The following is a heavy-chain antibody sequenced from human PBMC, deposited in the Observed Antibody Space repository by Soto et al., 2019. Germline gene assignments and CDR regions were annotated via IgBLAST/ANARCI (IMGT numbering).Heavy chain of an antibody. J-gene: IGHJ5*02. CDR3: ARVIWSGHLTSDL. V-gene: IGHV3-48*02. CDR1: GFTFSSNS. Sequence: EVQVVESGGGLVQPGWSLRLSCAASGFTFSSNSMNWVRQAPGKGLEWISYISSSSSTIYADSEKGRFTISRDNAKNSLYLQMNSLRDEDTAVYYCARVIWSGHLTSDLWGQGTLVTVSS. D-gene: IGHD3-3*01. CDR2: ISSSSSTI.